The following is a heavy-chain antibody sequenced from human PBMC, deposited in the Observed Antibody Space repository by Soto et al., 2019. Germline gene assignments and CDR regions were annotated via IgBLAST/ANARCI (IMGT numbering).Heavy chain of an antibody. V-gene: IGHV3-21*01. D-gene: IGHD2-21*02. Sequence: GGSLRLSCAASGFTFSSYSMNWVRQAPGKGLEWVSSISYGSDYIYYADSVKGRFTISRDNAKNSLYLQMNSLRAEDTAVYYCARAYCGGDCYRDFDYWGQGILVTVSS. CDR2: ISYGSDYI. CDR3: ARAYCGGDCYRDFDY. CDR1: GFTFSSYS. J-gene: IGHJ4*02.